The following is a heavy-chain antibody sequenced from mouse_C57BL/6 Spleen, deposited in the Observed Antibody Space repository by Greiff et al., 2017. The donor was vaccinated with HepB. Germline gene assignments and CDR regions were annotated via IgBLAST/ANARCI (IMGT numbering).Heavy chain of an antibody. D-gene: IGHD2-2*01. CDR2: IYPGGGCT. V-gene: IGHV1-55*01. CDR1: GYTFTSYW. CDR3: ASGYDESYAMDY. J-gene: IGHJ4*01. Sequence: QVQLQQSGAELVKPGASVKMSCKASGYTFTSYWITWVKQRPGQGLEWIGDIYPGGGCTNYNEKFKSKATLTVDTSSSTAYMQLSSLTSEDSAVYYCASGYDESYAMDYWGQGTSVTVSS.